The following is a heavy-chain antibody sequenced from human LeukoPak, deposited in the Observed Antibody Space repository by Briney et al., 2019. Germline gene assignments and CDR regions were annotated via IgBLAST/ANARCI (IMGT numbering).Heavy chain of an antibody. V-gene: IGHV4-4*02. D-gene: IGHD2-2*01. J-gene: IGHJ5*02. CDR3: ARDIVVVPADEGPTSWQGWFDP. CDR1: GDSISSSNW. Sequence: SETLSLTCAVSGDSISSSNWWSWVRQPPGKGLDWIGEIFHSGSTNYNPSLKSRVTISVDKSTNQFSLKLSSVTAADTAVYYCARDIVVVPADEGPTSWQGWFDPWGQGTLVTVSS. CDR2: IFHSGST.